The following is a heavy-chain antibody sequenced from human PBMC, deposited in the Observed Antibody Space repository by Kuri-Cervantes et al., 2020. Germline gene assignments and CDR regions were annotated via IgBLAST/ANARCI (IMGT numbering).Heavy chain of an antibody. CDR3: ARGYYGSGSYPSW. D-gene: IGHD3-10*01. CDR2: INPNSGGT. V-gene: IGHV1-2*02. Sequence: ASVKVSCKASGYTFTGYYMHWVRQAPGQGLEWMGWINPNSGGTNYAQKFQGRVTMTRDTSITTAYMELSRLRSDDTAVYYCARGYYGSGSYPSWWGQGTLVTVSS. CDR1: GYTFTGYY. J-gene: IGHJ4*02.